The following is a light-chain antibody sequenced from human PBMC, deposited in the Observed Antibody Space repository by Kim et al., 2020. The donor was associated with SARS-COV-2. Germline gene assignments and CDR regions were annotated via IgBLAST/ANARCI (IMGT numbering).Light chain of an antibody. Sequence: SSELTQDPTMSVALGQTVRITCQGDSLRNYYASWYQQKPGQAPVVVMYGRNDRPSGIPDRFSGSRTGNTASLTITGAQAEDEADYYCNSRDSSSNHLIFSGGTQLTVL. V-gene: IGLV3-19*01. CDR3: NSRDSSSNHLI. CDR2: GRN. CDR1: SLRNYY. J-gene: IGLJ2*01.